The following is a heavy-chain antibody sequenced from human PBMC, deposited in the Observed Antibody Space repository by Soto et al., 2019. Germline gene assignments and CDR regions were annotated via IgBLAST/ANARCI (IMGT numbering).Heavy chain of an antibody. V-gene: IGHV3-66*01. CDR2: IKSGGNT. J-gene: IGHJ6*02. CDR1: GFTVSTDW. CDR3: VRENYYYGMGV. Sequence: EVQLVESGGGLVQPGGSLRLSCAASGFTVSTDWMYWVRQAPGKGLEWISVIKSGGNTNYADSVEGRCCISRDNSKNTVYLQMNCLRGEVTAVYYCVRENYYYGMGVWGQGTTVSVSS.